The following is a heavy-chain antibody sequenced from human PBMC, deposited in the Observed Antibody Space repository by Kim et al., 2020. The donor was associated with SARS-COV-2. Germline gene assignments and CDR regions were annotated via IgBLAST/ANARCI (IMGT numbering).Heavy chain of an antibody. Sequence: GGSLRLSCAASGFPFGTYWMNWVRQTPGEGLVWVSRVDYDGINTFYADSVKGRFTISRDNDKNTLYLQMSSLRAEDTAVYYCARGAYEINWGQGTLVTVS. J-gene: IGHJ4*02. CDR3: ARGAYEIN. CDR1: GFPFGTYW. D-gene: IGHD3-22*01. CDR2: VDYDGINT. V-gene: IGHV3-74*01.